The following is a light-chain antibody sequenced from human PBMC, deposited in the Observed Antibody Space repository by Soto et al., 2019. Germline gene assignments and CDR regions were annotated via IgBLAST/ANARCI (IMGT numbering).Light chain of an antibody. Sequence: EIVLTQSPGTLSLSLGERATLSCRASQSVGSSVAWYQQKPGQAPRIVIFGTSSRAAGIPDRFSASGSGTDFSLTISRLEPEDFAVYYCQHYGSSPPYTFGQGTKLEIK. J-gene: IGKJ2*01. CDR2: GTS. CDR3: QHYGSSPPYT. V-gene: IGKV3-20*01. CDR1: QSVGSS.